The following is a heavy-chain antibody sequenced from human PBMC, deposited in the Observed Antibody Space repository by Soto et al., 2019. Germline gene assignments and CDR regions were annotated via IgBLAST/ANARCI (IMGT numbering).Heavy chain of an antibody. CDR3: ARVPSSWRQTESPGIYYYYGMDV. V-gene: IGHV1-18*01. CDR1: GYTFTSYG. D-gene: IGHD6-13*01. CDR2: ISAYNGNT. Sequence: ASVKVSCKASGYTFTSYGISWVRQAPGQGLEWMGWISAYNGNTNYAQKLQGRVTMTTDTSTSTAYMELRSLRSDDTAVYYCARVPSSWRQTESPGIYYYYGMDVWGQGTTVTVSS. J-gene: IGHJ6*02.